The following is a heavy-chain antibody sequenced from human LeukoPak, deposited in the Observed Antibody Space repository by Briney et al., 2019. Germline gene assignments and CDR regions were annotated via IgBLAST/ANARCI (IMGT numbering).Heavy chain of an antibody. D-gene: IGHD3-10*01. CDR3: ARHRITMVRVPDAFDI. V-gene: IGHV4-39*01. Sequence: SETLSLTCTVSGGSISSSSYYWGWIRQPPGKGLEWIGSIYYSGSTYYNPSLKSRVTISVDTSKNQFSLKLSSVTAADTAVYYCARHRITMVRVPDAFDIWGQGTMVTVSS. CDR2: IYYSGST. J-gene: IGHJ3*02. CDR1: GGSISSSSYY.